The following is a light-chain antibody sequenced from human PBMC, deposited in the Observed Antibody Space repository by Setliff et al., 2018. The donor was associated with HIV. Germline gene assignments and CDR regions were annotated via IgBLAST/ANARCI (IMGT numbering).Light chain of an antibody. J-gene: IGLJ1*01. CDR2: DVS. V-gene: IGLV2-14*03. CDR3: SSYV. Sequence: QSALTQPASVSGSPGQSVTISCNGSYSDIGTYAYVSWYQHLPGRAPKLMIYDVSNRPSGVSSRFSGSKSGNTASLTISGLQAEDEADYYCSSYVFGTGTKVTV. CDR1: YSDIGTYAY.